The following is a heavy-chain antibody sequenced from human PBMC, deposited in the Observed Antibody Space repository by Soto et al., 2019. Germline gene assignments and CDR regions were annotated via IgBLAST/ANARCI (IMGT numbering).Heavy chain of an antibody. J-gene: IGHJ5*02. CDR3: ARATQAEAGYNWFDP. CDR2: IIPIFGTA. CDR1: GGTFSSYA. V-gene: IGHV1-69*13. Sequence: ASVKVSCKASGGTFSSYAISWVRQAPGQGLEWMGGIIPIFGTANYAQKFQGRVTITADESTSTAYMELSSLRSEDTAVYYCARATQAEAGYNWFDPWGQGTLVSVSS. D-gene: IGHD6-13*01.